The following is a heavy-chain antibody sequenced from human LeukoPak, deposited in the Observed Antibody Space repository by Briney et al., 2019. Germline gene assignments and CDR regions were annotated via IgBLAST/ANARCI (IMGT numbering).Heavy chain of an antibody. CDR1: GGSISSSSYY. Sequence: ASETLSLTRTVSGGSISSSSYYWAWTRQPPGKGLEWIGSIFYSGNTYYNPSLKSRVTMSVDTSRNLFSLQLNSVPAADTAVYYCGRKTNFGTSGTEVFGYWGQGILVTVSS. V-gene: IGHV4-39*01. D-gene: IGHD3-22*01. J-gene: IGHJ4*01. CDR2: IFYSGNT. CDR3: GRKTNFGTSGTEVFGY.